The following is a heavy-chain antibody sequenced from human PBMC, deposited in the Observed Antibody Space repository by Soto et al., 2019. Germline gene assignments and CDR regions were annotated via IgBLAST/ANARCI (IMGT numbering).Heavy chain of an antibody. CDR1: GCSISSSSYY. CDR2: IYYSGST. J-gene: IGHJ3*02. D-gene: IGHD3-16*01. CDR3: ARLSDVFGAFDI. V-gene: IGHV4-39*01. Sequence: PSETLSLTCTVSGCSISSSSYYWGWIRQPPGKGLEWIGSIYYSGSTYYNPSLKSRVTISVDTSKNQFSLKLSSVTAADTAVYYCARLSDVFGAFDIWGQGTMVTVSS.